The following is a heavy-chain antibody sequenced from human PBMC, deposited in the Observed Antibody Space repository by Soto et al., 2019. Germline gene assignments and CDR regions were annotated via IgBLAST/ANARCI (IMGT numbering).Heavy chain of an antibody. CDR1: GDSVSSNSAA. CDR3: ARVIAAAGTGFGYGMDV. V-gene: IGHV6-1*01. J-gene: IGHJ6*02. Sequence: SQTLSLTCAISGDSVSSNSAAWNWIRQSPSRGLEWLGRTYYRSKWYNDYAVSVKSRITINPDTSKNQFSLQLNSVTPEDTAVYYCARVIAAAGTGFGYGMDVWGPGTTVTVSS. CDR2: TYYRSKWYN. D-gene: IGHD6-13*01.